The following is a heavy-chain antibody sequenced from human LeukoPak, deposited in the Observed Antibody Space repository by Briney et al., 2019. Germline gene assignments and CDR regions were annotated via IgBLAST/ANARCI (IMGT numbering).Heavy chain of an antibody. CDR3: ARFGGYGRNYYYYGMDV. V-gene: IGHV1-46*01. J-gene: IGHJ6*02. D-gene: IGHD5-12*01. CDR2: INPSGGST. Sequence: ASVKVSCKASGYTFTSYYMHWVRQAPGQGLEWMGIINPSGGSTSYAQKFQGRVTMTRDTSTSTVYMGLSSLRSEDTAVYYCARFGGYGRNYYYYGMDVWGQGTTVTVSS. CDR1: GYTFTSYY.